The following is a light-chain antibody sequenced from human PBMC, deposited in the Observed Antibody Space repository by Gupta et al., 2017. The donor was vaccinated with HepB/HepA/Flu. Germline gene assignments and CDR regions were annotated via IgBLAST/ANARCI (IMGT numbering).Light chain of an antibody. CDR2: KDS. J-gene: IGLJ3*02. Sequence: SYELTQPPSVSVSPGQTAILSCSGEALAKQHAFWYQQKPGQAPLLLIYKDSARPSGIPERVSGSNSGATVTLTSSGVQAEDEADYYCQSADNSGTYWVFGGGTKLTVL. V-gene: IGLV3-25*03. CDR1: ALAKQH. CDR3: QSADNSGTYWV.